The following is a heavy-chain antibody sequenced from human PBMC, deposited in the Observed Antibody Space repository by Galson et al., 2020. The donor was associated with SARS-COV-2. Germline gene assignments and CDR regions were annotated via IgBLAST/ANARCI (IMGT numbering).Heavy chain of an antibody. CDR2: ISSSSSYI. D-gene: IGHD5-12*01. Sequence: GESLKISCAASGFTFSSYSMNWVRQAPGKGLEWVSSISSSSSYIYYADSVKGRFTISRDNAKNSLYLQMNSLRAEDTAVYYCARDLNLVATITLDYWGQGTLVTVSS. J-gene: IGHJ4*02. V-gene: IGHV3-21*01. CDR1: GFTFSSYS. CDR3: ARDLNLVATITLDY.